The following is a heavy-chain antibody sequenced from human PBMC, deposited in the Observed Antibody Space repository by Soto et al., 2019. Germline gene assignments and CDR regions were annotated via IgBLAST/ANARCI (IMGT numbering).Heavy chain of an antibody. CDR3: ASKDIVVVPATGDDSMDV. CDR1: GGTFSSYT. D-gene: IGHD2-2*01. Sequence: ASVKVSCKASGGTFSSYTISWVRQAPGQGLEWMGRIIPILGIANYAQKFQGRVTITADKSTSTAYMELSSLRSEDTAVYYCASKDIVVVPATGDDSMDVWGKGTTVTVSS. J-gene: IGHJ6*03. V-gene: IGHV1-69*02. CDR2: IIPILGIA.